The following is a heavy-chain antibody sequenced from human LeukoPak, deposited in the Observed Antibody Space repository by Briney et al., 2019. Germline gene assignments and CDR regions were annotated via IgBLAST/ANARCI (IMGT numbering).Heavy chain of an antibody. J-gene: IGHJ4*02. D-gene: IGHD5-12*01. V-gene: IGHV3-49*03. CDR3: VRYSGDADY. CDR1: GFTFDNYA. CDR2: IRSKIYGGTT. Sequence: GGSLRLSCTASGFTFDNYAMSWFRQAPGKGLEWVGFIRSKIYGGTTEYAASVKGRFTISRDDSKSIAYLQMTSLKSEDTAGYYCVRYSGDADYWGQGTLVTVSS.